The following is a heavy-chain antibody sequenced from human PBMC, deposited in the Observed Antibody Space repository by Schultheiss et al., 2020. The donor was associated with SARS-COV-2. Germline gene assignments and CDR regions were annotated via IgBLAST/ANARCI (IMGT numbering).Heavy chain of an antibody. CDR3: ARDLPISSYYYGMDV. V-gene: IGHV3-48*03. J-gene: IGHJ6*02. CDR2: ISSSGSTI. CDR1: GFTFSSYE. Sequence: GSLRLSCAASGFTFSSYEMNWVRQAPGKGLEWVSYISSSGSTIYYADSVKGRFTISRDNAKNSLYLQMNSLRAEDTAVYYCARDLPISSYYYGMDVWGQGTTVTVS.